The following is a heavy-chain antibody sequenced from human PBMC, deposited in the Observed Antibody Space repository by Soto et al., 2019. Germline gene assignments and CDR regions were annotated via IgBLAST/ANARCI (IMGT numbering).Heavy chain of an antibody. CDR1: GFTFSGYA. CDR3: ASGGDWNWNYSFKY. Sequence: ESGGGVVQPGRSLRLSCAASGFTFSGYAMHWVRQAPGKGLEWVAVMSFDGTYKYYADSVKGRFTISRDTSMNTLYLQMNGLRAEDTALYYCASGGDWNWNYSFKYWVQVTLITVSS. D-gene: IGHD1-7*01. J-gene: IGHJ4*02. CDR2: MSFDGTYK. V-gene: IGHV3-30*14.